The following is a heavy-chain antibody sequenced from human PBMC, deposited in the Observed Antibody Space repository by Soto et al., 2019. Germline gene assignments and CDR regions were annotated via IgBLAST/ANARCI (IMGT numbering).Heavy chain of an antibody. J-gene: IGHJ5*02. V-gene: IGHV3-30-3*01. CDR1: GFTFRSYA. Sequence: QVQLVESGGAVVHLGRSLGPSCAAPGFTFRSYAIPWVRQPPGKGLGWGAVISYDGSNKYYADSVKGRFTISRDNSKNTLYLQMNSLRAEDTAVYYCARDQRRGDYTNWFDPWGQGTLVTVSS. CDR2: ISYDGSNK. D-gene: IGHD4-17*01. CDR3: ARDQRRGDYTNWFDP.